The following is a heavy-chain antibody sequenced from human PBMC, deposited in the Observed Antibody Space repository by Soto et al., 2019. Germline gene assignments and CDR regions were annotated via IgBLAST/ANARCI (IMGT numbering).Heavy chain of an antibody. CDR2: VSHDGSNK. Sequence: QVQLVESGGGVVHPGRSLRLSCAASGFSFSSCAMHWVRQAPGKGLEWVAVVSHDGSNKYYADSVKGRVTISRDNSINTVYLQMISLRAEDTAVYYCARVSIAVAGIAYYFDYWVQGTLVTVSS. CDR1: GFSFSSCA. J-gene: IGHJ4*02. CDR3: ARVSIAVAGIAYYFDY. V-gene: IGHV3-30-3*01. D-gene: IGHD6-19*01.